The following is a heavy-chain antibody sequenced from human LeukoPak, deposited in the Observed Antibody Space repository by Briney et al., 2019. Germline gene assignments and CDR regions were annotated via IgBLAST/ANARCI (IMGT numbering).Heavy chain of an antibody. Sequence: PSETLSLTCTVSGYSISSGYYWCWIRQPPGKGLEWIGSIYHSGSTYYNPSLKSRVTISVDTSKNQFSLKLSSVTAADTAVYYCARDVDTAMVFGNYFDYWGQGTLVTVSS. D-gene: IGHD5-18*01. CDR1: GYSISSGYY. CDR2: IYHSGST. CDR3: ARDVDTAMVFGNYFDY. J-gene: IGHJ4*02. V-gene: IGHV4-38-2*02.